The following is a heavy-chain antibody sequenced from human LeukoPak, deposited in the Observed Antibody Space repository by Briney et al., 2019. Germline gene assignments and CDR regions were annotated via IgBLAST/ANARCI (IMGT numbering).Heavy chain of an antibody. CDR3: AKGKNILRYFDWLSDY. D-gene: IGHD3-9*01. J-gene: IGHJ4*02. V-gene: IGHV3-23*01. Sequence: PGGSLRLSCAASGFTFSNYAMSWVRQAPGKGLEWVSAISGSGGSTYYADSVKGRFTISRDNSKNTLYLQMNSLRAEDTAVYYCAKGKNILRYFDWLSDYWGQGTLVTVSS. CDR2: ISGSGGST. CDR1: GFTFSNYA.